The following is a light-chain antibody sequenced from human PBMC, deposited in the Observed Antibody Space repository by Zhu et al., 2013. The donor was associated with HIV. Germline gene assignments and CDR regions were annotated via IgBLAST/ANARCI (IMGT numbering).Light chain of an antibody. CDR2: GAS. CDR3: QQYSDYSWM. CDR1: QVISTY. Sequence: DLQMTQSPSFLSASVGDRVTITCRASQVISTYLVWYQQKPGKAPELLIYGASTLQSGVPSRFSGSGFGTEFTLTISGLQPDDFATYYCQQYSDYSWMFGQGTKVE. J-gene: IGKJ1*01. V-gene: IGKV1-9*01.